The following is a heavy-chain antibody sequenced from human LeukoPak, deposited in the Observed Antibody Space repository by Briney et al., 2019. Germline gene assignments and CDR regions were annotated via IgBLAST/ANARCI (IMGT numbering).Heavy chain of an antibody. CDR1: GFTFSRYA. D-gene: IGHD1-26*01. Sequence: GALRLSFAASGFTFSRYAMSWARPAPGKGLELGSGNSSSGSGGNTYYADSVKGRFTISRDSSKNALFLQMNTLRAEDTAIYYCAKDRTVGASYWYFDLWGRGTLVTVSS. V-gene: IGHV3-23*01. CDR2: SSGSGGNT. CDR3: AKDRTVGASYWYFDL. J-gene: IGHJ2*01.